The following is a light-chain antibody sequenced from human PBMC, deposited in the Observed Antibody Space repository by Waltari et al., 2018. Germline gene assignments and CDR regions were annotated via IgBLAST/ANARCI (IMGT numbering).Light chain of an antibody. Sequence: QSALTQPASVSASPGQLITISCTGTSSDVGAYNYVSWYQQHPGKTPQLIIYDVRIRPSGVSNHFSGSKSGNTASLTISGLQADDEADYYCSSSTSSTTRVFGGGTRLTVL. J-gene: IGLJ3*02. CDR3: SSSTSSTTRV. CDR1: SSDVGAYNY. V-gene: IGLV2-14*03. CDR2: DVR.